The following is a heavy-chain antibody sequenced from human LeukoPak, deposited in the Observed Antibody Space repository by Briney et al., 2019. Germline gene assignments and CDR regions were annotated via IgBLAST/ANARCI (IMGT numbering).Heavy chain of an antibody. CDR1: GFTFSGYW. Sequence: PGESLRLSCAASGFTFSGYWMHWVRQAPGEGLVWVSRINTDGSSTSYADSVKGRFTISRDNAKNTLYLQMNSLRAEDTAVYYCARAAGYSSDWYWFDPWGQGTLVTVSS. CDR3: ARAAGYSSDWYWFDP. V-gene: IGHV3-74*01. D-gene: IGHD6-19*01. J-gene: IGHJ5*02. CDR2: INTDGSST.